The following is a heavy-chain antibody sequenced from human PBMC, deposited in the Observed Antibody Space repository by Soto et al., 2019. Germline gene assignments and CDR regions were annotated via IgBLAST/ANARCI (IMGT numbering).Heavy chain of an antibody. CDR3: ARARSSSPGAFDY. J-gene: IGHJ4*02. D-gene: IGHD6-6*01. CDR2: FNHSGST. V-gene: IGHV4-34*01. CDR1: GGSFSGYY. Sequence: QVQLQQWGAGLLKPSETLSLTCAVYGGSFSGYYWSWIRQPPGKGLEWIGEFNHSGSTNYNPSLKSRVNIPVDPSKNQFSLKLSSVTAADTAVYYCARARSSSPGAFDYWGLGTLVTVS.